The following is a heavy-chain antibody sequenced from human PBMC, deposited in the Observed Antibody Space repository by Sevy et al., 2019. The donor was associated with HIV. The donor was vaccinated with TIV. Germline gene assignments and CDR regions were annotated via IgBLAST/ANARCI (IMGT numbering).Heavy chain of an antibody. Sequence: GGSLRLSCVVSGFTFGSYGMLWDRQAPGKGMEWAADIWFDGSNIHYADSVRGRFTNSRDNSKNTLSLHMSSLGVEDTAVYYCARERTYLFDYCGQGTLVTVSS. CDR1: GFTFGSYG. V-gene: IGHV3-33*01. J-gene: IGHJ4*02. CDR3: ARERTYLFDY. CDR2: IWFDGSNI.